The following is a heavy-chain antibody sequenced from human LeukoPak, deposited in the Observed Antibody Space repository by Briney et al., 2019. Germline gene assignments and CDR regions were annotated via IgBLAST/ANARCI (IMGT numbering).Heavy chain of an antibody. J-gene: IGHJ4*02. CDR2: ISSSSSYI. CDR3: ARDQFKGIAVAVPN. D-gene: IGHD6-19*01. V-gene: IGHV3-21*01. Sequence: PGGSLRLSCAASGFTFSSYSMNWVRQAPGKGLEWVSSISSSSSYIYYADSVKGRFTISRDNAKNSLYLQMNSLRAEDTAVYYCARDQFKGIAVAVPNWGQGTLVTVSS. CDR1: GFTFSSYS.